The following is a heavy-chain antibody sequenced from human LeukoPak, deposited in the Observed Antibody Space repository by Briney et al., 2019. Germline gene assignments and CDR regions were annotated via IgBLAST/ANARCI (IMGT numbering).Heavy chain of an antibody. J-gene: IGHJ4*02. CDR3: ARDIRTGQNFDY. Sequence: ASVKVSCKASGYTFASYGISWVRQAPGQGLEWMGIINPSGGSTSYAQKFQGRVTMTRDTSTSTVYMELSSLRSEDTAVYYCARDIRTGQNFDYWGQGTLVTVSS. CDR1: GYTFASYG. CDR2: INPSGGST. V-gene: IGHV1-46*01. D-gene: IGHD1-1*01.